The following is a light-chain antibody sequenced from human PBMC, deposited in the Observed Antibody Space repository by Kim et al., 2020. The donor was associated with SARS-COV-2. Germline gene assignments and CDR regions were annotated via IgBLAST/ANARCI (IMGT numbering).Light chain of an antibody. Sequence: DIQMTQSPSSLSAAVGDRVTITCQASQDISNYLNWFQQKPGKVPKVLIYDATTLERGVPSRFSGSGSGTDFTFTISSLQPEDIATYYCQQYGNLPLTFGGGTKLEI. V-gene: IGKV1-33*01. J-gene: IGKJ4*01. CDR1: QDISNY. CDR3: QQYGNLPLT. CDR2: DAT.